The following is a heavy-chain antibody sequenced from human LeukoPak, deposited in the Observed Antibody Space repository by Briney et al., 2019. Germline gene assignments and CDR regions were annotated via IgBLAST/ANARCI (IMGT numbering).Heavy chain of an antibody. CDR1: GFTFSSYA. CDR2: ISGSGGST. J-gene: IGHJ6*03. V-gene: IGHV3-23*01. D-gene: IGHD3-10*01. Sequence: GGSLRLSCAASGFTFSSYAMSWVRQAPGKGLEWVSAISGSGGSTYYADSVKGRFTISRDNSKNTLYLQMNSLRAEDTAVYYCAKDGTLVRGVYHYYYYMDVWGKGTTVTISS. CDR3: AKDGTLVRGVYHYYYYMDV.